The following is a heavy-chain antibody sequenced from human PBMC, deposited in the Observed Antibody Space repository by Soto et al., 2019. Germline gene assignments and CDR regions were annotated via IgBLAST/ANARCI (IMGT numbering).Heavy chain of an antibody. CDR3: ATGSGPKDIDY. J-gene: IGHJ4*02. CDR2: IYPGDSDT. Sequence: LGESLKISCKGSGYSFTNYWIGWVRQMSGKGLEWMAIIYPGDSDTRYSPSIQGQVTISADKSISTAYLQWSSLRASDTAMYYCATGSGPKDIDYWGQGTLVTVSS. CDR1: GYSFTNYW. D-gene: IGHD2-15*01. V-gene: IGHV5-51*01.